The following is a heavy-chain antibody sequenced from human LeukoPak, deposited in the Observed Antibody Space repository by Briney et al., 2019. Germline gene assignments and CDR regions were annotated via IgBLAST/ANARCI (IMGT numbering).Heavy chain of an antibody. CDR1: GFTFSSYA. J-gene: IGHJ4*02. D-gene: IGHD4-17*01. CDR2: ISGSGGST. Sequence: GGSLRPSCAASGFTFSSYAMIWVRQAPGKGLEWVSAISGSGGSTYYADAVKGRFTISRDNAKNSLYLQMNSLRAEDTAVYYCARLYGDYAYWGQGTLVTVSS. CDR3: ARLYGDYAY. V-gene: IGHV3-23*01.